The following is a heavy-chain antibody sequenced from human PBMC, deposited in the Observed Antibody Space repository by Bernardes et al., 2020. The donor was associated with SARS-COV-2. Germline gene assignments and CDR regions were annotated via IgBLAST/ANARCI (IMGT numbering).Heavy chain of an antibody. D-gene: IGHD1-1*01. CDR1: GYTFINYY. J-gene: IGHJ6*02. CDR2: INPSDGST. V-gene: IGHV1-46*01. Sequence: ASVKVSCKASGYTFINYYMHWVRQAPGQGLEWMGIINPSDGSTNYAQKFQGRVTMTRDTSTSTVFMELSSLRSEDTAVYYCAKDLNWNYDGMDVWGQGTTVTVSS. CDR3: AKDLNWNYDGMDV.